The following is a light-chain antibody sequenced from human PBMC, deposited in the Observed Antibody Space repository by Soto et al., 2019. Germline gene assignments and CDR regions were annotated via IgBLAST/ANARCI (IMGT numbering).Light chain of an antibody. J-gene: IGKJ2*01. CDR2: GAS. V-gene: IGKV3-20*01. CDR3: QQYSGSPPYT. CDR1: QSVSSSY. Sequence: EIVLTQSPGTPSLSPGERATLSCRASQSVSSSYLAWYQQKPGQSPRLLIYGASSRATGIPDRFSGSGSGTDFTLTISRLEPEDFAVYSCQQYSGSPPYTFGQGNKLEIK.